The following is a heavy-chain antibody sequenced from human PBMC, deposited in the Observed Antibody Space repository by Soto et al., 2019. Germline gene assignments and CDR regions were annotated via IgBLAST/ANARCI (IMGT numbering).Heavy chain of an antibody. CDR2: ISAYNGNT. Sequence: ASVKVSCKASGYTFTSYGISWVRQAPGQGLEWMGWISAYNGNTNYAQKLQGRVTMTTDTSTSTAYMELRSLRSDDTAVYYCARDSPTQTTVVTRGLFYYYYYGMDVWGQGTTVTV. CDR1: GYTFTSYG. CDR3: ARDSPTQTTVVTRGLFYYYYYGMDV. D-gene: IGHD4-17*01. V-gene: IGHV1-18*01. J-gene: IGHJ6*02.